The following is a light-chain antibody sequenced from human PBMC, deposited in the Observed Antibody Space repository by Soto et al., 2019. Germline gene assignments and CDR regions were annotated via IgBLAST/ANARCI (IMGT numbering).Light chain of an antibody. V-gene: IGKV3-11*01. CDR1: RSVSSY. CDR2: DAS. J-gene: IGKJ4*01. Sequence: EIVLTQSPATLSLSPGERATLSYGASRSVSSYLAWYQQKPGQAPRLLIYDASYRATGIPDRFSGSGSGTDFTFTLSSLAPEDFAVYYCQHRSDWPPRLTFGGGTKVEIK. CDR3: QHRSDWPPRLT.